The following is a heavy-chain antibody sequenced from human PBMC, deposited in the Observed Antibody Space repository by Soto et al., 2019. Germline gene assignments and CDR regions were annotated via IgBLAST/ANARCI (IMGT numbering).Heavy chain of an antibody. CDR1: GGTFSSYA. CDR3: ARSQGSSTSLEIYYYYYYGMDV. Sequence: QVQLVQSGAEVKKPGSSVKVSCKASGGTFSSYAISWVRQAPGQGLEWMGGIIPISGTANYAQKFQGRVTITADESTSTAYMELSSLRSADTAVYYCARSQGSSTSLEIYYYYYYGMDVLGQGTTVTVSS. V-gene: IGHV1-69*01. D-gene: IGHD2-2*01. CDR2: IIPISGTA. J-gene: IGHJ6*02.